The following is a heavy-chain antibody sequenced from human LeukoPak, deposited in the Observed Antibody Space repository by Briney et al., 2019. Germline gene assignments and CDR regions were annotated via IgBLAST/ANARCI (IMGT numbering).Heavy chain of an antibody. D-gene: IGHD3-22*01. CDR3: ARGVSYYDSSGYYNEYFQH. V-gene: IGHV4-59*08. J-gene: IGHJ1*01. CDR1: GGSISSYY. CDR2: IYYSGST. Sequence: TETLSLTCTVSGGSISSYYWSWIRQPPGKGLEWIGYIYYSGSTNYNPSLKSRVTISVDTSKNQFSLKLSSVTAADTAVYYCARGVSYYDSSGYYNEYFQHWGQGTLVTVSS.